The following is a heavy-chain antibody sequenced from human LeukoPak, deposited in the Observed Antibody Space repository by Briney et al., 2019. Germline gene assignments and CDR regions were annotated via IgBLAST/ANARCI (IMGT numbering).Heavy chain of an antibody. CDR1: GGSSRSGDYF. V-gene: IGHV4-30-4*01. CDR3: ARENNDYGGKKAFDY. J-gene: IGHJ4*02. CDR2: IHYSGNT. D-gene: IGHD4-23*01. Sequence: PSETLSLTCAVSGGSSRSGDYFWSWVRQPPGKGLEWIGHIHYSGNTYYNPSLKSRVSIPVDTSKNQFSLKLSSVTAADTAVYYCARENNDYGGKKAFDYWGQGTLVTVSS.